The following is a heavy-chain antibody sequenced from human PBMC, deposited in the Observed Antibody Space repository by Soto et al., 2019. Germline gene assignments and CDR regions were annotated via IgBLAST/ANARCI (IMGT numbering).Heavy chain of an antibody. CDR1: GYGFTTYG. CDR2: ISAHNGNT. V-gene: IGHV1-18*01. D-gene: IGHD1-1*01. CDR3: ARGRYGDY. Sequence: QVHLVQSGAEVKKPGASVKVSRKGSGYGFTTYGITWVRQAPGQGLEWMAWISAHNGNTNYAQKLQGRVTVTRDTSTSTAYMELRGLRSDDTAVYYCARGRYGDYWGQGALVTVSS. J-gene: IGHJ4*02.